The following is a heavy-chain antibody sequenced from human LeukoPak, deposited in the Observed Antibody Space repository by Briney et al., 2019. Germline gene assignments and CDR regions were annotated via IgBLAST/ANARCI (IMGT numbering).Heavy chain of an antibody. V-gene: IGHV3-30*19. CDR3: ARDRYYYDSSGSSEGP. D-gene: IGHD3-22*01. Sequence: GGCLRLSCAASGLTFSTFGMHWVRQAPGKGLEWVAVISNDGSNKYYADSVKGRFTISRDNSKNTLYLQMNSLRAEDTAVYYCARDRYYYDSSGSSEGPWGQGTLVSVSS. CDR2: ISNDGSNK. J-gene: IGHJ5*02. CDR1: GLTFSTFG.